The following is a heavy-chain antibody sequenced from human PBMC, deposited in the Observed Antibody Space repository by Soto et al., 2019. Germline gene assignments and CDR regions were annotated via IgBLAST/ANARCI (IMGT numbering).Heavy chain of an antibody. D-gene: IGHD3-3*01. CDR3: ARDGITIFGGTVFDY. CDR2: IKQDGSEK. J-gene: IGHJ4*02. V-gene: IGHV3-7*01. CDR1: GFTFSSYW. Sequence: GGSLRLSCAASGFTFSSYWMSWVRQAPGKGLEWVANIKQDGSEKYYVDSVKGRFTISRDNAKNSLYLQMNSLRAEDTAVYYCARDGITIFGGTVFDYWGQGTLVTVSS.